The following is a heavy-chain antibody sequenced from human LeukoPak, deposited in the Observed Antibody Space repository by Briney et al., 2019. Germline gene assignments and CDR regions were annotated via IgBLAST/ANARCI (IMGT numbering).Heavy chain of an antibody. CDR1: GGSFNAYY. J-gene: IGHJ4*02. CDR3: ARAVGGDGSGSL. CDR2: INHSGST. D-gene: IGHD3-10*01. V-gene: IGHV4-34*01. Sequence: TSETLSLTCAVYGGSFNAYYWGWIRQPPGKGLEWIGEINHSGSTDYNPSLKSRVTISVDTSKNQFSLKLTSVTAADTAVYYCARAVGGDGSGSLWGPGTLVIVSS.